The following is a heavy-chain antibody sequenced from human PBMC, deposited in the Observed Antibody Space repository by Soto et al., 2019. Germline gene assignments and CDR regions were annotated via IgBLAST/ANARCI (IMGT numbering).Heavy chain of an antibody. J-gene: IGHJ4*02. D-gene: IGHD3-22*01. CDR1: GFTLSTYA. CDR2: ISYDGSRT. Sequence: QVQVVESGGGGGQPGRSLRLSCAASGFTLSTYAMHWVRQAPGKGLEWLAVISYDGSRTHYAGSMEGRFTISRDTSKNKLYLQKNSPRPEYKAVYFCGREQNSGYYRTVVYWGQGTLVT. CDR3: GREQNSGYYRTVVY. V-gene: IGHV3-30-3*01.